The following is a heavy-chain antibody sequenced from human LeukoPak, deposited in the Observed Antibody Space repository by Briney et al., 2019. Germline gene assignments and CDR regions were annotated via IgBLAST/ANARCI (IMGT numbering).Heavy chain of an antibody. CDR3: ARDQGVITRDSSGYYYFDY. J-gene: IGHJ4*02. CDR2: IIPIFGTA. CDR1: GGTFSSYA. V-gene: IGHV1-69*01. D-gene: IGHD3-22*01. Sequence: SVKVSCKASGGTFSSYAISWVRQAPGQGLEWMGGIIPIFGTANYAQKFQGRVTIIADESTSTAYMELSSLRSEDTAVYYCARDQGVITRDSSGYYYFDYWGQGTLVTVSS.